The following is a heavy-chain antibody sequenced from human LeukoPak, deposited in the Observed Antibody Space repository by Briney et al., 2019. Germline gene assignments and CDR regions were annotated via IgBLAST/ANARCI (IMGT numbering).Heavy chain of an antibody. CDR1: GGAISSYY. D-gene: IGHD3-10*01. Sequence: SETLSLTCTVSGGAISSYYWSWIRQPAGKGLEWIGRIYTSGSTNYNPSLKSRGTMSVDTSKNQFSLKLSSVTAADTAVYYCARATMVRGVWPFAIWGKGTMVTVSS. CDR3: ARATMVRGVWPFAI. CDR2: IYTSGST. V-gene: IGHV4-4*07. J-gene: IGHJ3*02.